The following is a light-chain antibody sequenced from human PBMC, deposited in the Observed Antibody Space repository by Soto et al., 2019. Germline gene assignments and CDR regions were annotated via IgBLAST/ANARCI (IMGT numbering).Light chain of an antibody. CDR1: KGIGTY. Sequence: AIKLTQSPSSLSASFGESVTVTCXASKGIGTYLVWYQQKSGKAPTVLIYAASTLQTGVPSRFSGSGSGTDFTLTISSLQPEDFATYYCLQVYNYPRTFGRGTKVDIK. V-gene: IGKV1-6*01. CDR2: AAS. J-gene: IGKJ4*02. CDR3: LQVYNYPRT.